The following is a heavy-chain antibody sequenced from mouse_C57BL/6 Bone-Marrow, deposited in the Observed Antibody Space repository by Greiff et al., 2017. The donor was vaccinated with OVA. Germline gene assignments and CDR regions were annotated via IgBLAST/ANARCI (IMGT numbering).Heavy chain of an antibody. D-gene: IGHD1-1*01. CDR2: IYPRSGNT. V-gene: IGHV1-81*01. J-gene: IGHJ1*03. CDR1: GYTFTSYG. Sequence: QVQLKESGAELARPGASVKLSCKASGYTFTSYGISWVKQRTGQGLEWIGEIYPRSGNTYYNEKFKGKATLTADKSSSTAYMELRSLTSEDSAVYFCARAPVTTVVATRYFDVWGTGTTVTVSS. CDR3: ARAPVTTVVATRYFDV.